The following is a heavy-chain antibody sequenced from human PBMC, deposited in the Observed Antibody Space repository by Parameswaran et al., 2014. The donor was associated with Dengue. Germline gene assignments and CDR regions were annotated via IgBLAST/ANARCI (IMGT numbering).Heavy chain of an antibody. J-gene: IGHJ3*02. CDR3: AKTRRYSVDAFDI. V-gene: IGHV3-23*01. CDR2: ISGSGGST. Sequence: VRQMPGKGLEWVSAISGSGGSTYYADSVKGRFTISRDNSKNTLYLQMNSLRAEDTAVYYCAKTRRYSVDAFDIWGQGTMVTVSS. D-gene: IGHD5/OR15-5a*01.